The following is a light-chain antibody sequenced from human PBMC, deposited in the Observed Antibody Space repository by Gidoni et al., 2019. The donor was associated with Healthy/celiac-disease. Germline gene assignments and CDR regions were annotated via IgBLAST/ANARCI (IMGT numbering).Light chain of an antibody. Sequence: SYELTQPPSSSVSCGQMARSTCTGEALPKKYAYWYQQKPGQIPVVVIYKDSERPAGIPERFSGSSSGTIVTLTISGVQAEDEADYYCLSADSSSTYWVFGGGTKLTVL. CDR2: KDS. J-gene: IGLJ3*02. CDR1: ALPKKY. CDR3: LSADSSSTYWV. V-gene: IGLV3-16*01.